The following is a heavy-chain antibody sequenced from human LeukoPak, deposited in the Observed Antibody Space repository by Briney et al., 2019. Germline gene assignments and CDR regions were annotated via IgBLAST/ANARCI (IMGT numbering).Heavy chain of an antibody. Sequence: PSETLSLTCTVSGGSISSGTYYWSWIRQPAGEGLEWIGRIYTSGSTNYNPSLKSRVTISVDTSKNQFSLNLISVTAADTAVYYCARLSITRVRGVSEWFDPWGQGTLVTVSS. V-gene: IGHV4-61*02. CDR3: ARLSITRVRGVSEWFDP. CDR2: IYTSGST. J-gene: IGHJ5*02. D-gene: IGHD3-10*01. CDR1: GGSISSGTYY.